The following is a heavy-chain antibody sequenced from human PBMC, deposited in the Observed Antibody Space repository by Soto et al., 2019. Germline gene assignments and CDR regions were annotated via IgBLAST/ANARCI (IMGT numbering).Heavy chain of an antibody. Sequence: EVQLVESGGGLVQPAGSLRLSCEGSGFTFSGHYMDWVRQAPGKGLEWLGRIRNKPNGHTTEHAASVKGRFTISRDDSKNSVYLQMHSLRSEDTAVYYCSTTVITAPLFEYWGQGTLVTVSS. CDR1: GFTFSGHY. D-gene: IGHD3-16*01. CDR2: IRNKPNGHTT. V-gene: IGHV3-72*01. J-gene: IGHJ4*02. CDR3: STTVITAPLFEY.